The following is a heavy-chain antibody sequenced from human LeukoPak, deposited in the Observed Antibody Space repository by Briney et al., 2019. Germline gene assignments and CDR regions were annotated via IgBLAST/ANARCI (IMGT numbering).Heavy chain of an antibody. V-gene: IGHV1-69*13. CDR1: GGTFSSYA. CDR3: ARVGRYCSRTSCYNNWFDP. J-gene: IGHJ5*02. D-gene: IGHD2-2*02. Sequence: SVKVSCKASGGTFSSYAISWVRQAHGQGLEWMGGIIPIFGTANYAQKFQGRVTITADESTSTAYMELSSLRSEDTAVYYCARVGRYCSRTSCYNNWFDPWGQGTLVTVSS. CDR2: IIPIFGTA.